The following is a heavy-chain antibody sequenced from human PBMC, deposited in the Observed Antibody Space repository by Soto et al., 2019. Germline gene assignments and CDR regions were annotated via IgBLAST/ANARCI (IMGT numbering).Heavy chain of an antibody. CDR2: ITPDGTST. D-gene: IGHD1-7*01. V-gene: IGHV3-74*01. CDR3: GPRWNFNNWFDP. J-gene: IGHJ5*02. Sequence: TGGSLRLSCPASGFSFSSHYMHWVRQGPGQGLLWVAHITPDGTSTWYAGSVRGRITVSRNNAKNTLFPQMNSLRAEDTGVYYCGPRWNFNNWFDPWGQGTLVTVSS. CDR1: GFSFSSHY.